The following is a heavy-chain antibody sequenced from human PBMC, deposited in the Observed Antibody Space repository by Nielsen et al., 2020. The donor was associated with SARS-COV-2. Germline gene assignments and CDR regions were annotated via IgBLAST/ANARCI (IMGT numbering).Heavy chain of an antibody. V-gene: IGHV4-61*07. Sequence: REAPGKGLEWIGYIYYSGSTNYNPSLKSRVTISVDTSKNQFSLKLSSVTAADTAVYYCARHSPGGAFDIWGQGTMVTVSS. CDR3: ARHSPGGAFDI. D-gene: IGHD3-16*01. J-gene: IGHJ3*02. CDR2: IYYSGST.